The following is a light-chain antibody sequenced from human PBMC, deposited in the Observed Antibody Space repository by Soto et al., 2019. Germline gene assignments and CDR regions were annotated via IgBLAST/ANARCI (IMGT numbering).Light chain of an antibody. CDR2: GNN. V-gene: IGLV1-40*01. J-gene: IGLJ2*01. CDR1: SSNIGAGYD. Sequence: QSAVTQPPSVSGAPGQRVTISCTGSSSNIGAGYDVHWYQQFPGTAPKLLIYGNNNRPSGVPDRFSGSKSGTSASLAITGRQAEEEADYYCQSFDTRLNSVVFGGGTKLTVL. CDR3: QSFDTRLNSVV.